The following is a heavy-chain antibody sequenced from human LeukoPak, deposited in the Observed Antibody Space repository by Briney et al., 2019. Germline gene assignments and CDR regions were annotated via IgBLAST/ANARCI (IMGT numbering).Heavy chain of an antibody. V-gene: IGHV3-74*01. CDR1: GFTFSTSW. D-gene: IGHD1-26*01. Sequence: GGSLRLSCAVSGFTFSTSWMHWVRQAPGKGLVWVSHINSDGTSTNYADSVKGRFTISRDNAKNTIYLQMNSLRAEDTAVYYCARDWSYSFDYWGQGTVVTVSS. CDR2: INSDGTST. CDR3: ARDWSYSFDY. J-gene: IGHJ4*02.